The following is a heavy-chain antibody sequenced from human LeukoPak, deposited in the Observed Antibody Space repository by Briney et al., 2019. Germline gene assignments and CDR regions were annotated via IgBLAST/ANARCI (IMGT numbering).Heavy chain of an antibody. J-gene: IGHJ6*03. CDR2: INPNSGGT. Sequence: GASVKVSCKASGYTFTGYYMHWVRQAPGQGLEWMGWINPNSGGTNYAQKFQGRVTMTRDTSISTAYMELSRLRSDDTAVYYCAREHGTQSNPLFYYYYMDVWGKGTTVTVS. CDR1: GYTFTGYY. V-gene: IGHV1-2*02. CDR3: AREHGTQSNPLFYYYYMDV. D-gene: IGHD1-1*01.